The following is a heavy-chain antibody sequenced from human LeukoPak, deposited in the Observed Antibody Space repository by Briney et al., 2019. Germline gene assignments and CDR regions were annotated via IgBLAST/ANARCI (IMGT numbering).Heavy chain of an antibody. J-gene: IGHJ6*02. Sequence: GSLRLSCAASGFTFGDHAMSWVRQAPGRGVEWVGFIRSKAYRGTTEYAAPVRGRFTISRDDSESVAYLQMNSLKIEDTALYYCTRGPIQLWLNNGMDVWGQGTTVTVSS. CDR3: TRGPIQLWLNNGMDV. D-gene: IGHD5-18*01. V-gene: IGHV3-49*04. CDR1: GFTFGDHA. CDR2: IRSKAYRGTT.